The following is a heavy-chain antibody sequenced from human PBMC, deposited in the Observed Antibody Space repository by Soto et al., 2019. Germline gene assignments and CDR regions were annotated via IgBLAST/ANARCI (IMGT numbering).Heavy chain of an antibody. D-gene: IGHD5-18*01. Sequence: QVQLVESGGGVVQPGMSLRLSCAASGFTFSSYAMHWVRQAPGKGLEWVAVISYDGSNKYYADSVKGQFTISRDNSKNTLYLQMNSLRSEDTAVYYCARDPLWGTAMVIWYFDLWGRSTLVTVSS. V-gene: IGHV3-30-3*01. CDR3: ARDPLWGTAMVIWYFDL. J-gene: IGHJ2*01. CDR2: ISYDGSNK. CDR1: GFTFSSYA.